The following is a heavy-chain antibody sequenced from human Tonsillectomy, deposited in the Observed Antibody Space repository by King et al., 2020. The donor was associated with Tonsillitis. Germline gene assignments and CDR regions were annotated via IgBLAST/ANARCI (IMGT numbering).Heavy chain of an antibody. Sequence: VQLVESGGGVVQPGRSLRLSCSASGFTFSSYSMHWVRQAPGAGLEVVAVISFDGTTKYYTDSQKGRFTKSRDNSKNTLYLQMKTLIPEDTAVYYCAGEVSGPGSYYGEPCCSDLWGKGTLVTVSS. J-gene: IGHJ4*02. D-gene: IGHD3-10*01. CDR2: ISFDGTTK. CDR3: AGEVSGPGSYYGEPCCSDL. V-gene: IGHV3-30*10. CDR1: GFTFSSYS.